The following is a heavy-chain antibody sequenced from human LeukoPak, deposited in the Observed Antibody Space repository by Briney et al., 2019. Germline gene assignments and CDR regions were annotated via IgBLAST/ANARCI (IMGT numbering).Heavy chain of an antibody. J-gene: IGHJ3*02. CDR3: AAESGGGNSHAFDI. V-gene: IGHV1-58*02. CDR2: IVVGSGNT. D-gene: IGHD4-23*01. Sequence: ASVKVSCKASGFTFTSSAMQWVRQARGQRLEWIGWIVVGSGNTNYAQKFQERVTITRDMSTSTAYMELSSLRSEDTAVYYCAAESGGGNSHAFDIWGQGTMVTVSS. CDR1: GFTFTSSA.